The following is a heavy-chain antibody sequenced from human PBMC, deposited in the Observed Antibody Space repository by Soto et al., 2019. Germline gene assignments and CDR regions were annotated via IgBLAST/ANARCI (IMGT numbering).Heavy chain of an antibody. CDR3: ASVTFGGIVLAH. CDR1: AASFSKYY. V-gene: IGHV4-59*01. J-gene: IGHJ4*02. D-gene: IGHD3-16*01. CDR2: IYFNGNT. Sequence: PSETLSRTCTVSAASFSKYYWTWILQPPGKGLEWIGYIYFNGNTKYNPSLEGRLTISIDTSKKEFSLKLTSVTAADAAVYYCASVTFGGIVLAHWGQGTLVTVSS.